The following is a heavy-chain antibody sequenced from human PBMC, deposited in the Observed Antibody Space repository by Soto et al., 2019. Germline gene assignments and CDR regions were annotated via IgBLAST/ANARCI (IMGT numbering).Heavy chain of an antibody. Sequence: SETLSLTCAVYGGSFSGYYWSWIRQPPGKGLEWIGEINHSGSTNYNPSLKSRVTISVDTSRNQFSLSLSSVTAADTAVYFCARYSPPKKTYDSNPGWFDPWGQGTLVTVSS. J-gene: IGHJ5*02. CDR1: GGSFSGYY. CDR2: INHSGST. D-gene: IGHD3-22*01. CDR3: ARYSPPKKTYDSNPGWFDP. V-gene: IGHV4-34*01.